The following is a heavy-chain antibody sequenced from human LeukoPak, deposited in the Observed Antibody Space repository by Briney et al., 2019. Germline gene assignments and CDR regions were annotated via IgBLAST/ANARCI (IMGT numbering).Heavy chain of an antibody. V-gene: IGHV3-11*01. CDR2: ISSSGFTI. D-gene: IGHD5-18*01. Sequence: PGGSLRLSCAVSGFTFSDYHMNWIRRAPGKGLEWVSYISSSGFTIYFADSVKGRFTISRDNAKNSLYLQMNSLRADDTAVYYCARGDRAMKHDAFDIWGQGTMVTVSS. CDR1: GFTFSDYH. J-gene: IGHJ3*02. CDR3: ARGDRAMKHDAFDI.